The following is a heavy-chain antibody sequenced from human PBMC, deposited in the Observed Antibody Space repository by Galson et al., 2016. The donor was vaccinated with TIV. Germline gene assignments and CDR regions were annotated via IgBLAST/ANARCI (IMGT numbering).Heavy chain of an antibody. D-gene: IGHD3-3*01. Sequence: SLRLSCATSGFTVRNYTMNWVRQAPGKGLEWVSSISTKSTHIYYADSVRGRFIVSRDNAKNSLFLQMDNQRAADTALYYCVRGTKRSLEWLFTPWGQGSLVTVSS. CDR3: VRGTKRSLEWLFTP. CDR1: GFTVRNYT. V-gene: IGHV3-21*01. J-gene: IGHJ5*02. CDR2: ISTKSTHI.